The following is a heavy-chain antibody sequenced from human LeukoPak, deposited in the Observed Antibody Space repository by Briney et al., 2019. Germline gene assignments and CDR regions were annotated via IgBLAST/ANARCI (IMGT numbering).Heavy chain of an antibody. CDR3: ARTYYYDSSGRPFDY. J-gene: IGHJ4*02. Sequence: PSETLSLTCAVYGGSFSGYYWSWVRQPPGQGLEWIGEINHSGSTNYNPSLKSRVTISVDTSKNQFSLKLSSVTAADTAVYYCARTYYYDSSGRPFDYWGQGTLVTVSS. CDR2: INHSGST. D-gene: IGHD3-22*01. V-gene: IGHV4-34*01. CDR1: GGSFSGYY.